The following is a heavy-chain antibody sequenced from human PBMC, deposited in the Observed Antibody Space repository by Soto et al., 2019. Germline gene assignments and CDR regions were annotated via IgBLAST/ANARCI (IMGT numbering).Heavy chain of an antibody. Sequence: GGSLRLSCAASGFTFRSYAMSWARQAPGKGLEWVSSLLRSGSSTYYADSVKGRFTISSDISANSLYLQMDSLRAEDTAVYYCAKDAVSGDGVWLLDSWGQGTVVTVSS. V-gene: IGHV3-23*01. D-gene: IGHD4-17*01. J-gene: IGHJ5*02. CDR2: LLRSGSST. CDR3: AKDAVSGDGVWLLDS. CDR1: GFTFRSYA.